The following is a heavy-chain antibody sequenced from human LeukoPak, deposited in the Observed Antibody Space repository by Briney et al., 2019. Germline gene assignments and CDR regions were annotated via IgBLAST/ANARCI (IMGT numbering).Heavy chain of an antibody. CDR3: ARQGSNYHILTGYYSRYYFDY. Sequence: SETLSLTCTVSGGSISSSSYSWGWIRQPPGKGLEWIGSIYYSGSTYYNPSLKSRVTISVDTSKNQFSLKLSSVTAADTAVYYCARQGSNYHILTGYYSRYYFDYWGQGTLVTLSS. D-gene: IGHD3-9*01. V-gene: IGHV4-39*01. CDR1: GGSISSSSYS. CDR2: IYYSGST. J-gene: IGHJ4*02.